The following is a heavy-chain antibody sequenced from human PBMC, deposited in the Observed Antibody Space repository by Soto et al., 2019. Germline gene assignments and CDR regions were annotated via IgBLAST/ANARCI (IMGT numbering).Heavy chain of an antibody. CDR2: VHYSGST. D-gene: IGHD2-15*01. CDR1: GCSISSYY. CDR3: ARGGRNCSGGTCYAPYYMDV. Sequence: PSETLSLTCTVSGCSISSYYWSWIRQPPGKGLEWIGYVHYSGSTNYNPSLKSRVTISLDTSKNQFSLKLTSVTAADTAVYFCARGGRNCSGGTCYAPYYMDVWGRRTTVTVSS. V-gene: IGHV4-59*01. J-gene: IGHJ6*03.